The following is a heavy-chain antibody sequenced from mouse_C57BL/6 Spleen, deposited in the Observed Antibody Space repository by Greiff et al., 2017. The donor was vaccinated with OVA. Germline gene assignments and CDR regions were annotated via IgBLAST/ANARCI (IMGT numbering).Heavy chain of an antibody. D-gene: IGHD4-1*01. V-gene: IGHV1-62-2*01. J-gene: IGHJ4*01. CDR1: GYTFTEYT. Sequence: QVQLQQSGAELVKPGASVKLSCKASGYTFTEYTIHWVKQRSGQGLEWIGWFYPGSGSIKYNEKFKNKATLTADKSSSTVYMELSRLTSEDSAVYFCARHPNWDGGNYYAMDYWGQGTSVTVSS. CDR3: ARHPNWDGGNYYAMDY. CDR2: FYPGSGSI.